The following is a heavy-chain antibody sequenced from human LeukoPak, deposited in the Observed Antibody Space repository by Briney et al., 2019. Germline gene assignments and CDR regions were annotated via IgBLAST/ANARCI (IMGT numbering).Heavy chain of an antibody. V-gene: IGHV6-1*01. J-gene: IGHJ6*02. CDR2: TYYRSKWYN. D-gene: IGHD3-10*01. CDR3: TRQGYYSISGSYYSGLDV. CDR1: GDSVSSNSAA. Sequence: SQTLSLTCAISGDSVSSNSAASNWIRQSPSRGLEWLGRTYYRSKWYNDYAVSVKSRITINPDTSKNQFSLQLNSVTPDDTAVYYCTRQGYYSISGSYYSGLDVWGQGTTVTVSS.